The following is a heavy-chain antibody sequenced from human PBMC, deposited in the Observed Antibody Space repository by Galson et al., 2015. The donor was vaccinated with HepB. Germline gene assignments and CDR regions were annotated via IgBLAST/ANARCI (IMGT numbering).Heavy chain of an antibody. V-gene: IGHV3-23*01. CDR3: AKAPPYYYDSSGSPFDY. CDR1: GFTFSSYI. CDR2: ISGSGGST. D-gene: IGHD3-22*01. Sequence: SLRLSCAASGFTFSSYIMIWVRQAQGKGLEWVSAISGSGGSTYYAASVKGRFTISRDNSKNTLYLQMNSLRAEDTAVYYCAKAPPYYYDSSGSPFDYWGQGTLVTVSS. J-gene: IGHJ4*02.